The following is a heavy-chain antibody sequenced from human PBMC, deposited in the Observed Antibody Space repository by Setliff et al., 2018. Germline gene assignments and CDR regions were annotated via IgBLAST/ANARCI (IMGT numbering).Heavy chain of an antibody. Sequence: ASVKVSCKASGYTLTAYYIHWVRQAPGQGLEWMGWINPNNGATNYAQKFQGRVTMTRDTSISSAFMELSSLRSDDTAKFFCARGYCTSTTCYTFDFWGQGTLVTVSS. CDR2: INPNNGAT. CDR3: ARGYCTSTTCYTFDF. CDR1: GYTLTAYY. V-gene: IGHV1-2*02. J-gene: IGHJ4*02. D-gene: IGHD2-2*02.